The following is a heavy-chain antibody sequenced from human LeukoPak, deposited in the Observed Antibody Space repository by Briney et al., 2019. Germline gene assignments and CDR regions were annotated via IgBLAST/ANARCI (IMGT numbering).Heavy chain of an antibody. V-gene: IGHV1-46*01. CDR1: GYTFTSYY. D-gene: IGHD1-1*01. CDR2: INPSGGST. Sequence: ASVKVSCKASGYTFTSYYMHWVRQAPGQGLEWMGIINPSGGSTSYTQKFQGRVTMTRDTSTSTVYMELSSLRSEDTAVYYCARVRTGIDDAFDIWGQGTMVTVSS. J-gene: IGHJ3*02. CDR3: ARVRTGIDDAFDI.